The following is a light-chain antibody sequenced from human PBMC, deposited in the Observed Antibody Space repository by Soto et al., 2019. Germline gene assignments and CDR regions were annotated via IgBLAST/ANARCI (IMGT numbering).Light chain of an antibody. Sequence: ETLLTQSPATLSMSPGETATLSCRASQSVSNSLVWYQQRPGQAPRLLIHDASHRAAGIPARFSGSGFGTDFTLTISSLEPEDAAVYYCQQRSNWPPITFGQGTRLEIK. CDR2: DAS. CDR1: QSVSNS. CDR3: QQRSNWPPIT. V-gene: IGKV3-11*01. J-gene: IGKJ5*01.